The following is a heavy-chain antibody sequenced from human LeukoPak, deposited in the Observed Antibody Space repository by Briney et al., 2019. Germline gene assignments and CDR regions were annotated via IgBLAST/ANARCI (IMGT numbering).Heavy chain of an antibody. Sequence: SETLSLTCTVSGGSISSYYWSWIRQPPGKGLEWIGYIYYSGSTNYNPSLKSRVTISVDTSKNQFSLKLSSVTAADTAVYYCARQRAAAGEGWYYYYGMDVWGQGTTVTVSS. D-gene: IGHD6-13*01. CDR1: GGSISSYY. J-gene: IGHJ6*02. V-gene: IGHV4-59*01. CDR2: IYYSGST. CDR3: ARQRAAAGEGWYYYYGMDV.